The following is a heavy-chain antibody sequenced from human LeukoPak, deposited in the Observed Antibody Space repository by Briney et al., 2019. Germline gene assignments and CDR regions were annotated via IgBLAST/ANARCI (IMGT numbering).Heavy chain of an antibody. V-gene: IGHV1-69*05. Sequence: SVKVSCKASGGTFSSYAISWVRQAPGQGLEWMGRIIPIFRTANYAQKFQGRVTITTDESTSTAYMELSSLRSEDTAVYYCARGGGILTGVDYWGQGTLVTVPS. CDR2: IIPIFRTA. D-gene: IGHD3-9*01. J-gene: IGHJ4*02. CDR1: GGTFSSYA. CDR3: ARGGGILTGVDY.